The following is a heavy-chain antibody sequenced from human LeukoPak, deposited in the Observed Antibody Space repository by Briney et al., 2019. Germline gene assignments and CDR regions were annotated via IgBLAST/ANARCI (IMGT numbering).Heavy chain of an antibody. J-gene: IGHJ4*02. V-gene: IGHV4-59*01. CDR2: IYYSGST. CDR3: ARGSRDGYNHFDY. D-gene: IGHD5-24*01. Sequence: SETLSLTCTISGGSITSYHWSWIRQPPGKGLEWIGYIYYSGSTNYNPSLKSRVTISVDTSKNQFSLNLRSVTAADTAVHYCARGSRDGYNHFDYWGQGTLVTVSS. CDR1: GGSITSYH.